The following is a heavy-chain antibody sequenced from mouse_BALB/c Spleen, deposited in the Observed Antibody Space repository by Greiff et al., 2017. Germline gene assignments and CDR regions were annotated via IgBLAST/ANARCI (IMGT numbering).Heavy chain of an antibody. CDR1: GDSITSGY. CDR2: ISYSGST. J-gene: IGHJ1*01. V-gene: IGHV3-8*02. CDR3: ARNYGSSYEGYFDV. D-gene: IGHD1-1*01. Sequence: DVKLQESGPSLVKPSQTLSLTCSVTGDSITSGYWNWIRKFPGNKLEYMGYISYSGSTYYNPSLKSRISITRDTSKNQYYLQLNSVTTEDTATYYCARNYGSSYEGYFDVWGAGTTVTVSS.